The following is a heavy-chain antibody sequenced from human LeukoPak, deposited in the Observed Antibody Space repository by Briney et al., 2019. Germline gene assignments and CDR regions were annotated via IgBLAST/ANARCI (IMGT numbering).Heavy chain of an antibody. V-gene: IGHV3-74*03. J-gene: IGHJ3*01. CDR1: GYRFGSRW. Sequence: GGSLRLSRAASGYRFGSRWMHWVRQGPGKGLVWVSRINNDGGSTTYADSVKGRFTISRDNAKNTLYLQMTSLRAEDTAMYYCARDQCFSGYCHVFDSWGRGTMVTVSS. D-gene: IGHD3-22*01. CDR3: ARDQCFSGYCHVFDS. CDR2: INNDGGST.